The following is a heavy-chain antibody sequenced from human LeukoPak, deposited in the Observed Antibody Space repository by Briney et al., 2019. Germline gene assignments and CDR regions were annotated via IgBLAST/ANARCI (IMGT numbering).Heavy chain of an antibody. J-gene: IGHJ6*03. V-gene: IGHV1-8*01. CDR2: MNPNSGNT. Sequence: ASVKVSCKASGYTFTSYDINWVRQATGQGLEWMGWMNPNSGNTGYAQKFQGRVTMTRNTSISTAYMELSSLRSEDTAVYYCARGLEISGYYYYYMDVWGKGTTVTVSS. CDR3: ARGLEISGYYYYYMDV. CDR1: GYTFTSYD. D-gene: IGHD3-10*01.